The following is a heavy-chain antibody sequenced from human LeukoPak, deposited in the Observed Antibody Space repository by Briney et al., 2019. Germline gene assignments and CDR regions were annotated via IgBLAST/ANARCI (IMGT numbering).Heavy chain of an antibody. J-gene: IGHJ4*02. V-gene: IGHV1-2*06. Sequence: ASVKVSCKTSGYTFTDPAYHLHWVRQAPGQGLEWMGRIDPSSGSTTYPQDLQGRVAMTWATSISTAYMDLTRLRSDDTAVYYCARDNRGSLDYWGQGTQVTVSS. CDR1: GYTFTDPAYH. CDR3: ARDNRGSLDY. D-gene: IGHD1-26*01. CDR2: IDPSSGST.